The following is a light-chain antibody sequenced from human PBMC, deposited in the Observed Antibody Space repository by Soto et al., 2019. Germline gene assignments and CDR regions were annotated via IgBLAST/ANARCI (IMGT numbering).Light chain of an antibody. J-gene: IGKJ1*01. CDR2: WAS. Sequence: DIVMTQSPDSLAVSLGERATINCKSSQSVLYSSNNKNYLAWYQQKPGQPPKLLIYWASTRESGFPDRFSGSGSGKDFTLTISSLQAEDVAVYYCQQYYSTPQTFGQEGKVEIK. V-gene: IGKV4-1*01. CDR3: QQYYSTPQT. CDR1: QSVLYSSNNKNY.